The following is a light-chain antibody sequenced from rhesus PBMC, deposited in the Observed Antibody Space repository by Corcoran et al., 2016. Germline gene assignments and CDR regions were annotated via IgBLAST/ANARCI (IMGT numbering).Light chain of an antibody. CDR1: QSCSSS. V-gene: IGKV1-46*01. J-gene: IGKJ2*01. CDR3: QQYYSFPHR. Sequence: DIQMTQSPSSLSASAGDTVTITCRASQSCSSSLAWYQQKPVKAPKCLIDRASSLQSGVPSRFSGSKSGTAFTLNISGLQPEVIARYYCQQYYSFPHRFGQETKGEI. CDR2: RAS.